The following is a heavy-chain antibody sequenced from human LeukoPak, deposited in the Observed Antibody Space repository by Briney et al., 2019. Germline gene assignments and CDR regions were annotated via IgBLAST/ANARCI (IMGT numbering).Heavy chain of an antibody. J-gene: IGHJ3*02. CDR3: ARQNGIAVADTPRWTFDI. V-gene: IGHV2-70*11. CDR2: IDWVSDK. Sequence: SGPALVKPTQTLTLTCSFSGFSLSTSGMCVNWIRQPPGKALEWLARIDWVSDKYYSLPLKTRLSISRDTSRNQVVLTMTNMDPEDTATYYCARQNGIAVADTPRWTFDIWGPGIMVTVSS. CDR1: GFSLSTSGMC. D-gene: IGHD6-19*01.